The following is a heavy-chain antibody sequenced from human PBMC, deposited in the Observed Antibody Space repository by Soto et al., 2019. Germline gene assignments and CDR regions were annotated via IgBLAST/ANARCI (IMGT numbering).Heavy chain of an antibody. V-gene: IGHV3-33*01. CDR2: IWYDGSNK. CDR1: GFTFSSYG. Sequence: QEQLVESGGGVVQPGRSRRLSCAASGFTFSSYGMHWVRQAPGKGLEWVAVIWYDGSNKYYADSVKGRFTISRDNSKNTLYIQMNSLRAEDTAVYYCAREGTYCSGGSCYPHFDYWGQGTLVTVSS. J-gene: IGHJ4*02. D-gene: IGHD2-15*01. CDR3: AREGTYCSGGSCYPHFDY.